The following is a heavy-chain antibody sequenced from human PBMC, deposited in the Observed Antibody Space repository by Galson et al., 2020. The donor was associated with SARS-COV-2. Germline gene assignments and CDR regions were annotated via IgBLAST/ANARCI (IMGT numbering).Heavy chain of an antibody. J-gene: IGHJ6*03. Sequence: SLKISCAASGITFSSYGMHWVRQAPGKGLEWVAVIWYDGSNKYYSDSVKGRFTISRDNSKNTLYLQMNSLRAEDTAVYYCAKDPGALWFGEDFYMDGWGKGTTVTVSS. CDR2: IWYDGSNK. CDR1: GITFSSYG. CDR3: AKDPGALWFGEDFYMDG. D-gene: IGHD3-10*01. V-gene: IGHV3-33*06.